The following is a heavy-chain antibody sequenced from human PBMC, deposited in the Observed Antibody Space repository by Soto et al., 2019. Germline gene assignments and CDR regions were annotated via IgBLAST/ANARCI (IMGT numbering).Heavy chain of an antibody. D-gene: IGHD2-21*01. CDR3: AKGSVVGDAKFDS. J-gene: IGHJ4*02. CDR2: ISSSGYST. V-gene: IGHV3-23*01. CDR1: GFPFNNYA. Sequence: GGSLRLSCAASGFPFNNYAMSLVRQAPGKGLEWVSAISSSGYSTYYADSVKGRFTISRDNSKNTVYLQMNNLRAEDTAVYYCAKGSVVGDAKFDSWGQGTLVTVSS.